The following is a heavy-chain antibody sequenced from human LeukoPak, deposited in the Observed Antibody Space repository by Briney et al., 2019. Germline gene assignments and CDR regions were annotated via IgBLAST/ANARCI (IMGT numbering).Heavy chain of an antibody. CDR1: GYTFTGYY. CDR3: ARRADTTMGNALDI. V-gene: IGHV1-2*02. J-gene: IGHJ3*02. CDR2: INPNSGGT. Sequence: ASVKVSCKASGYTFTGYYMHWVRQAPGQGLEWMGWINPNSGGTNYAQKFQGRVTMTRDTSITTADTELSSLRSDDTAVYYCARRADTTMGNALDIWGQGTMVTVSS. D-gene: IGHD5-18*01.